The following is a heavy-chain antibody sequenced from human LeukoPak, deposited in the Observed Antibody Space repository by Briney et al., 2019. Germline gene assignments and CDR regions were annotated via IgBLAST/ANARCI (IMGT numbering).Heavy chain of an antibody. CDR2: IYHSGST. J-gene: IGHJ1*01. CDR1: GGSISSSSYY. Sequence: SETLSLTCTVSGGSISSSSYYWGWIRQPPGKGLEWIGSIYHSGSTYYNPSLKSRVTISVDTSKNQFSLKLSSVTAADTAVYYCARRGSSKPFQHWGQGTLVTVSS. CDR3: ARRGSSKPFQH. D-gene: IGHD6-13*01. V-gene: IGHV4-39*01.